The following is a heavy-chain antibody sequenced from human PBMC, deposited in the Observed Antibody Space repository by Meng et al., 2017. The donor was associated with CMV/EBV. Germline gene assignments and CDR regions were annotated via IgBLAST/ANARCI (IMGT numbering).Heavy chain of an antibody. CDR3: AKGGGVAHYYYYGMDV. Sequence: GESLKISCAASGFTFSSYAMSWVRQAPGKGLEWVSAISGSGGSTYYADSVKGRFTISRDNSKNTLYLQMNSLRAEDTAVYYCAKGGGVAHYYYYGMDVWGQGTTVTASS. CDR1: GFTFSSYA. D-gene: IGHD3-3*01. J-gene: IGHJ6*02. CDR2: ISGSGGST. V-gene: IGHV3-23*01.